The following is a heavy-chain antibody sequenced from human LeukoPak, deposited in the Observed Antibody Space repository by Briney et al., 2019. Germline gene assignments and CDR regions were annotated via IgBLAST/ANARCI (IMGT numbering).Heavy chain of an antibody. D-gene: IGHD3-3*01. CDR2: ISSSSSYI. Sequence: GGSPRLSCAASGFTFSSYSMTWVRQAPGKGLGWVSSISSSSSYIYYADSVKGRFTISRDNAKNSLYLQMNSLRAEDTAVYYCASYYDFWSGYPTDYWGQGTLATVSS. CDR3: ASYYDFWSGYPTDY. CDR1: GFTFSSYS. V-gene: IGHV3-21*01. J-gene: IGHJ4*02.